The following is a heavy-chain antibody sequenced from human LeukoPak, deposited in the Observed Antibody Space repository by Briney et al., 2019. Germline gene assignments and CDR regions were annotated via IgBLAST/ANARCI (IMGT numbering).Heavy chain of an antibody. CDR3: AKALLGYCSGGSCYSLDY. CDR2: ISGSGGST. J-gene: IGHJ4*02. V-gene: IGHV3-23*01. Sequence: GGSLRLSCAASGFTFSSYAMSWVRQAPGKGLEWVSAISGSGGSTYYADSVKGRFTISRDNSKNTLYLQMNSLRAEDTAVYYCAKALLGYCSGGSCYSLDYWGQGTLVTVSS. D-gene: IGHD2-15*01. CDR1: GFTFSSYA.